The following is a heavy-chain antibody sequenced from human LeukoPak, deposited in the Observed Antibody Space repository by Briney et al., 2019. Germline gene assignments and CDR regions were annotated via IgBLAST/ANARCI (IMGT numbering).Heavy chain of an antibody. CDR2: LDPEDGET. D-gene: IGHD3-3*01. Sequence: ASVKVSCKVSGYTLTELSMHWVRQAPGKGLEWMGGLDPEDGETIYAQKFQGRVTMTEDTSTDTAYMELSSLRSEDTAVYYCATTRGVLRFLEWLPDAFDIWGQGTMVTVSS. V-gene: IGHV1-24*01. J-gene: IGHJ3*02. CDR1: GYTLTELS. CDR3: ATTRGVLRFLEWLPDAFDI.